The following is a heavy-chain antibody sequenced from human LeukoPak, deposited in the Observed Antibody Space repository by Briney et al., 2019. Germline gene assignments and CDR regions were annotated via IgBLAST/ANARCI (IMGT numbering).Heavy chain of an antibody. Sequence: SQTLSLTCTVSGGSISSGDYYWSWIRQPPGKGLEWIGYIYYSGSTNYNPSLKSRVTMSVDTSKNQFSLKLSSVTAADTAVYYCARDLDCSGGSCYSEGHYWGQGTLVTVSS. J-gene: IGHJ4*02. V-gene: IGHV4-30-4*08. CDR3: ARDLDCSGGSCYSEGHY. D-gene: IGHD2-15*01. CDR1: GGSISSGDYY. CDR2: IYYSGST.